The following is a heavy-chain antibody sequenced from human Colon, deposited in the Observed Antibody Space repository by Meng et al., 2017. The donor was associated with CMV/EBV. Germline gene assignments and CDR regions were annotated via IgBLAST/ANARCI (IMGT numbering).Heavy chain of an antibody. CDR1: GFTFSYHS. CDR3: ARGRGDSSSWYFDY. CDR2: ISSNTHYK. D-gene: IGHD6-13*01. J-gene: IGHJ4*02. Sequence: GGSLRLSCAASGFTFSYHSMNWVRQAPGKGLEWVASISSNTHYKYYTDSVKGRFTLSRDNAQDSLFLQMDSLSAEDTAVYYCARGRGDSSSWYFDYWGQGTLVTVSS. V-gene: IGHV3-21*01.